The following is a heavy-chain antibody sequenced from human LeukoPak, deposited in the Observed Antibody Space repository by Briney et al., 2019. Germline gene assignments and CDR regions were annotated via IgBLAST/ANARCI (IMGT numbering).Heavy chain of an antibody. J-gene: IGHJ5*02. CDR3: ARESIAARMWFDP. CDR1: GGSFSGYY. Sequence: SETLSLTCAVYGGSFSGYYWSWIRQPPGKGLEWIGYIYYSGSTNYNPSLKSRVTISVDTSKNQFSLKLSSVTAADTAVYYCARESIAARMWFDPWGQGTLVTVSS. V-gene: IGHV4-59*01. D-gene: IGHD6-6*01. CDR2: IYYSGST.